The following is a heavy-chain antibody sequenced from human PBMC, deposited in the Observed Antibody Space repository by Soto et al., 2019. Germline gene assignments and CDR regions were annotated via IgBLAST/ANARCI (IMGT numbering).Heavy chain of an antibody. CDR3: KSGDYSFDY. CDR1: GGSFSGYY. CDR2: INHSGST. V-gene: IGHV4-34*01. J-gene: IGHJ4*02. D-gene: IGHD4-17*01. Sequence: SETLSLTCAVYGGSFSGYYWSWIRQPPGKGLEWIGEINHSGSTNYNPSLKSRVTISVDTSKNQFSLKLSSVTAADTAVYYCKSGDYSFDYCGQGTLVTVSS.